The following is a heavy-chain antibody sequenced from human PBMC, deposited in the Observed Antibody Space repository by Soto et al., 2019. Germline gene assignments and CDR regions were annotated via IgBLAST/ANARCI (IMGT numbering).Heavy chain of an antibody. CDR3: ARDLGSYYRGIENYYYGMDV. D-gene: IGHD1-26*01. Sequence: PGGSLRLSCAASGFTFSSYAMHWVRQAPGKGLEWVAVISYDGSNKYYADSVKGRFTISRDNSKNTLYLQMNSLRAEDTAVYYSARDLGSYYRGIENYYYGMDVWGQGTTVTVSS. V-gene: IGHV3-30-3*01. CDR1: GFTFSSYA. J-gene: IGHJ6*02. CDR2: ISYDGSNK.